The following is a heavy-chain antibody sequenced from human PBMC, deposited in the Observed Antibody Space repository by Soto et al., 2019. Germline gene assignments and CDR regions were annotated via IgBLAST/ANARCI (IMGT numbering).Heavy chain of an antibody. V-gene: IGHV4-4*02. CDR2: IYHSGST. J-gene: IGHJ6*02. D-gene: IGHD3-22*01. Sequence: PSETLSLTCAVFGGSISSGHWWSWVRQPPGKGLEWIGEIYHSGSTNYNPSLKSRVTISVDKSKNHFSLRLSSVTAADTAVYYCARIVDTSRYYYGMDVWGQGTTVTVS. CDR3: ARIVDTSRYYYGMDV. CDR1: GGSISSGHW.